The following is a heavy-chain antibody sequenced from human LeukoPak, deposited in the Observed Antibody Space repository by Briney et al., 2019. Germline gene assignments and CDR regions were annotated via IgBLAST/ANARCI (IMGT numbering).Heavy chain of an antibody. D-gene: IGHD3-3*01. V-gene: IGHV1-69*13. J-gene: IGHJ3*02. CDR2: IIPIFGTA. CDR3: ARDPPRSNWAFDI. Sequence: SVKVSCKASGGTFSSYAISWVRQAPRQGLEWTGGIIPIFGTANYAQKFQGRVTITADESTSTAYMELSSLRSEDTAVYYCARDPPRSNWAFDIWGQGTMVTVSS. CDR1: GGTFSSYA.